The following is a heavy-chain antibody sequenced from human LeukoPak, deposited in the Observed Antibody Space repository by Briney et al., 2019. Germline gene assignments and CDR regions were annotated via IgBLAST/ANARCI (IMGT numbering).Heavy chain of an antibody. CDR1: GFGFSGAW. CDR3: ASDSSGWYYFDY. V-gene: IGHV3-21*01. J-gene: IGHJ4*02. CDR2: ISSSSSYI. Sequence: PGGSLRLSCAASGFGFSGAWMNWVRQAPGKGLEWVSSISSSSSYIYYADSVKGRFTISRDNAKNSLYLQMNSLRAEDTAVYYCASDSSGWYYFDYWGQGTLVTVSS. D-gene: IGHD6-19*01.